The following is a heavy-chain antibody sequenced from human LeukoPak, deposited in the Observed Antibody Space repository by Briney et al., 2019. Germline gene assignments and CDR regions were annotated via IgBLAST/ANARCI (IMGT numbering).Heavy chain of an antibody. CDR2: FYSGGKT. CDR1: GFTFSSYA. Sequence: QSGGSLRLSCAASGFTFSSYALSWVRQAPGKGLEWVSVFYSGGKTYYTDSVKGRFTISRDNSKNTLYLQMNSLRAEDTAVYYCARGRPPVAGTSAYYYYYSGMDVGGQGTPVTVSS. V-gene: IGHV3-53*01. J-gene: IGHJ6*02. D-gene: IGHD6-19*01. CDR3: ARGRPPVAGTSAYYYYYSGMDV.